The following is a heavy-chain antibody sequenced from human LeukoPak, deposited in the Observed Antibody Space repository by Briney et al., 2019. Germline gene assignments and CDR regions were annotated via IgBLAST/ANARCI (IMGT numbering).Heavy chain of an antibody. D-gene: IGHD5-18*01. J-gene: IGHJ5*02. CDR3: ARVAYGYGSNWFDP. V-gene: IGHV1-2*02. CDR2: INPNSGGT. Sequence: ASVKVSCKASGYTFTGYYMHWVRQAPGQGLEWMGWINPNSGGTNYAQKFQGRVTMTRDTSISTAYMELSRLRSDDTAVYYCARVAYGYGSNWFDPWGQGTLVTVSS. CDR1: GYTFTGYY.